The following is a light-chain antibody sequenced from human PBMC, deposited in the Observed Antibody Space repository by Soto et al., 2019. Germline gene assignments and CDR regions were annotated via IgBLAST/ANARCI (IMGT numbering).Light chain of an antibody. CDR3: QHLSEYPLT. CDR1: QAISSF. V-gene: IGKV1-9*01. Sequence: IPLTQSPSSLSASIGDRVTISCRASQAISSFLAWYQHKPGKAPKLLIYAASTLQSGVPARFSGSGSGTDFTLTISRLHPEDFVTYYCQHLSEYPLTFGGGTKVEI. J-gene: IGKJ4*01. CDR2: AAS.